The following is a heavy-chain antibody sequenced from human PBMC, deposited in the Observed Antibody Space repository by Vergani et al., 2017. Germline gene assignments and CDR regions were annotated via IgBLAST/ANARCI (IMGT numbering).Heavy chain of an antibody. CDR1: GGTFSSYA. D-gene: IGHD3-3*01. CDR3: AGDNCRFLGGGALDY. CDR2: IIPIFGTA. Sequence: QVQLVQSGAEVKKPGSSVKVSCKASGGTFSSYAISWVRQAPGQGLEWMGRIIPIFGTANYAQKFQGRVTITADESTSTAYMELSILRSEDTAVYYCAGDNCRFLGGGALDYWGQGTLVTVSS. J-gene: IGHJ4*02. V-gene: IGHV1-69*18.